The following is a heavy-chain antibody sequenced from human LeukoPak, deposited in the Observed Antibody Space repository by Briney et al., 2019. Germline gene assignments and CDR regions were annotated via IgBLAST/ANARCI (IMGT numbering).Heavy chain of an antibody. CDR2: INPNSGGT. D-gene: IGHD3-3*01. Sequence: GASVKVSCKASGYTFTGYYMHWVRQAPGQGLEWMGWINPNSGGTNYAQKFQGRVTMTRDTSISTAYMELSRLRSDDTAVYYCARDPSSTSITIFGVVIGGRMDVWGKGTTVTVSS. J-gene: IGHJ6*03. CDR3: ARDPSSTSITIFGVVIGGRMDV. CDR1: GYTFTGYY. V-gene: IGHV1-2*02.